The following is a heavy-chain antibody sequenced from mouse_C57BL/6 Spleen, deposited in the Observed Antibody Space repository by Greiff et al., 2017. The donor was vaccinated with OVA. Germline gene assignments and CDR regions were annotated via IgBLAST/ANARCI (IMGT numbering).Heavy chain of an antibody. J-gene: IGHJ4*01. CDR3: ARDGGNSYAMDY. Sequence: EVKLVESGGGLVKPGGSLKLSCAASGFTFSSYAMSWVRQTPEKRLAWVATISDGGSYTYYPDNVKGRFTISRDNAKNNLYLQMSHLESEDTAMYYCARDGGNSYAMDYWGQGTSVTVSS. CDR2: ISDGGSYT. D-gene: IGHD2-1*01. V-gene: IGHV5-4*01. CDR1: GFTFSSYA.